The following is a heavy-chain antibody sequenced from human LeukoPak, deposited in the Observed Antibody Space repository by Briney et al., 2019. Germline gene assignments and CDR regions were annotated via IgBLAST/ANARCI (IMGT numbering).Heavy chain of an antibody. CDR2: TNPNSGGT. D-gene: IGHD3-16*01. Sequence: GASVEVSCRASGFIFTGYYLDWVRRAPGQGLEWMGRTNPNSGGTNYAQKFQGRVTMTRDTSITTAYMELSSLTSDDTAVYYCAILGGNDGLDIWGQGTMVIVSS. J-gene: IGHJ3*02. CDR1: GFIFTGYY. CDR3: AILGGNDGLDI. V-gene: IGHV1-2*06.